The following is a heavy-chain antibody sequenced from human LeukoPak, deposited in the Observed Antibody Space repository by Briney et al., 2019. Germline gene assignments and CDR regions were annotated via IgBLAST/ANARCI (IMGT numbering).Heavy chain of an antibody. V-gene: IGHV1-2*02. J-gene: IGHJ5*02. Sequence: ASVKVSCKASGYTFTGYYMHWVRQAPGQGLEWMGWINPNSGGTNYAQKFQGRVTMTRDTSISTAYMELSRLRPDDTAVYYCARGGYYDSRAWFDPWGQGTLVTVSS. D-gene: IGHD3-22*01. CDR1: GYTFTGYY. CDR2: INPNSGGT. CDR3: ARGGYYDSRAWFDP.